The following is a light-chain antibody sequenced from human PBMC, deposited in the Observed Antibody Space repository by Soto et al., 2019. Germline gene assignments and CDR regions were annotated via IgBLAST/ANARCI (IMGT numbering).Light chain of an antibody. J-gene: IGLJ2*01. CDR3: QSYDSSLSGVI. Sequence: QLVLTQPPSVSGAPGQRVTISCTGSSSNIGTGYDVHWYHQLPGTAPKLLIYGNNNRPSGVPDRFSGSRSGTSASLAITGLQAEDEADYYCQSYDSSLSGVIFGGGTKLTVL. CDR2: GNN. V-gene: IGLV1-40*01. CDR1: SSNIGTGYD.